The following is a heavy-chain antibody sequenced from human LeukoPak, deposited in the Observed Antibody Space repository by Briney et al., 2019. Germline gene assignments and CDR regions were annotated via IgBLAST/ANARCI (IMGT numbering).Heavy chain of an antibody. J-gene: IGHJ4*02. CDR2: ICYSGST. Sequence: PSETLSLTCTVSGGSISSYYWGWIRQPPGKGLEWIGSICYSGSTYYNPSLKSRVTISVDTSKNQFSLKLSSVTAADTAVYYCASYSGTYYFDYWGQGTLVTVSS. D-gene: IGHD1-1*01. CDR1: GGSISSYY. CDR3: ASYSGTYYFDY. V-gene: IGHV4-39*01.